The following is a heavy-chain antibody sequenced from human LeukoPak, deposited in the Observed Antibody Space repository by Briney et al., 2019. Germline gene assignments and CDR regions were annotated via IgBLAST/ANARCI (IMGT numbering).Heavy chain of an antibody. V-gene: IGHV4-4*07. J-gene: IGHJ6*03. CDR1: GGSISSYY. CDR3: ARVSERGSGWEDYYYYYMDV. D-gene: IGHD6-19*01. Sequence: SETLSLTCTVSGGSISSYYWSWIRQPAGKGLEWIGRIYTSGSTNYNPSLKSRVTMSVDTSKNQFSLTLSSVTAPDTAVYYCARVSERGSGWEDYYYYYMDVWGKGTTVTVSS. CDR2: IYTSGST.